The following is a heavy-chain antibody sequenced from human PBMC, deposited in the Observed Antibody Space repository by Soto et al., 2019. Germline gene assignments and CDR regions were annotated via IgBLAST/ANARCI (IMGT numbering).Heavy chain of an antibody. CDR1: GFRFDDYD. Sequence: EVQLVESGGGLVQPGGSLRLSCAASGFRFDDYDMHWVRQAPGKGLEWVSGISWNSGSIGYADSVKGRFTISRDNAKNSLYLQMNSLRTEDTALYYCAKDATVAAYYFDYWGQGTLVTV. CDR3: AKDATVAAYYFDY. V-gene: IGHV3-9*01. CDR2: ISWNSGSI. J-gene: IGHJ4*02. D-gene: IGHD6-19*01.